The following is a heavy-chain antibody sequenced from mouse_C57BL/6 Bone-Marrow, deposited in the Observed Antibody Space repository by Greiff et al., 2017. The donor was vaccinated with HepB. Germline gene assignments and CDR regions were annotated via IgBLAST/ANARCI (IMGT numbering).Heavy chain of an antibody. J-gene: IGHJ2*01. CDR1: GFTFSDYG. CDR2: ISNLAYSI. CDR3: ARHGLTGSSFDY. V-gene: IGHV5-15*01. D-gene: IGHD4-1*01. Sequence: EVKLVESGGGLVQPGGSLKLSCAASGFTFSDYGMAWVRQAPRKGPEWVAFISNLAYSIYYADTVTGRFTISRENAKNTLYLEMSSLRSEDTAMYYCARHGLTGSSFDYWGQGTTLTVSS.